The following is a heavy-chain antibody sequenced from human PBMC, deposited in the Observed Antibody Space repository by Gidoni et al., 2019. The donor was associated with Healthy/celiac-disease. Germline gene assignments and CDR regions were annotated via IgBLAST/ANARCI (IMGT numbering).Heavy chain of an antibody. D-gene: IGHD5-12*01. CDR1: GGTFSSYA. CDR3: AGGGRGGYATWFDP. J-gene: IGHJ5*02. Sequence: QVQLVQSGAEVKKPGSSVKVSCKASGGTFSSYAISWVRQAPGQGVEWMGGIIPILGTANYAQKFQGRVTMTADKSTSTAYMELSSRRSEDTAVYYCAGGGRGGYATWFDPWGQGTLVTVSS. CDR2: IIPILGTA. V-gene: IGHV1-69*06.